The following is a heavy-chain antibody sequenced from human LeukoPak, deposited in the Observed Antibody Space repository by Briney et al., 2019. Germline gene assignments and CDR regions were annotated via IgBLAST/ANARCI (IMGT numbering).Heavy chain of an antibody. CDR2: IKQDGSEK. J-gene: IGHJ3*02. V-gene: IGHV3-7*01. Sequence: GGSLRLSCAASRFTFSSYWMSWVRQAPGKGLEWVANIKQDGSEKYYVDSVKGRFTISRDNAKNSLYLQMNSLRAEDTAVYYCARGIYYAYGAFDIWGQGTMVTVSS. D-gene: IGHD3-10*01. CDR3: ARGIYYAYGAFDI. CDR1: RFTFSSYW.